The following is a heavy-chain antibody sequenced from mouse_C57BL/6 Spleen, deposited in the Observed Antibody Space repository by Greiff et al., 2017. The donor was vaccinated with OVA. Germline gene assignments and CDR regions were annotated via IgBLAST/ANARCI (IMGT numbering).Heavy chain of an antibody. CDR2: SRNKANDYTT. J-gene: IGHJ1*03. CDR3: ARARYYGSSWYFDV. CDR1: GFTFSDFY. V-gene: IGHV7-1*01. Sequence: EVNVVESGGGLVQSGRSLRLSCATSGFTFSDFYMEWVRQAPGKGLEWIAASRNKANDYTTEYSASVKGRFIVSRDTSQSILYLQMNALRAEDTAIYYCARARYYGSSWYFDVWGTGTTVTVSS. D-gene: IGHD1-1*01.